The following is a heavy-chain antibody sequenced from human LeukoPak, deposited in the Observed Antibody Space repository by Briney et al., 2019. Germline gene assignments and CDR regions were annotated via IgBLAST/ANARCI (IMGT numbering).Heavy chain of an antibody. D-gene: IGHD1-26*01. CDR1: GFTFSSYW. CDR2: IKQDGSEK. CDR3: ARDPYKGATTTSPIDY. Sequence: GGSLRLSCAASGFTFSSYWMSWLRQAPGKGLEGVANIKQDGSEKYYVDSVKGRFTISRDNAKNSLYLQMNSLRAEDTAVYYCARDPYKGATTTSPIDYWGQGTLVTVSS. J-gene: IGHJ4*02. V-gene: IGHV3-7*01.